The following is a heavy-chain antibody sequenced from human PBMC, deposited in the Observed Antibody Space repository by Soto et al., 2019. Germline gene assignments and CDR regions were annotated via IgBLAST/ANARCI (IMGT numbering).Heavy chain of an antibody. D-gene: IGHD3-3*01. CDR1: GGSISSGDYY. CDR3: ARVVSGYDFWSGLDY. V-gene: IGHV4-30-4*01. J-gene: IGHJ4*02. Sequence: TLSLTCTVSGGSISSGDYYWSWIRQPPGKGREWIGDIYDSGSTYYNPSLKSRVTISVDTSKNQFSLKLSSVTAADTAVYYCARVVSGYDFWSGLDYWGQGTLVTVS. CDR2: IYDSGST.